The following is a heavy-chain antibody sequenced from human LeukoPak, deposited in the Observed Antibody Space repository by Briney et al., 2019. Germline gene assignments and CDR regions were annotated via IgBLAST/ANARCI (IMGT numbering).Heavy chain of an antibody. D-gene: IGHD1-14*01. CDR2: IYYSGST. CDR3: ARGRNPREYYFDY. V-gene: IGHV4-59*01. Sequence: SETLSLTCTVSGGSISSYYWSWIRQPPGKGLEWIGYIYYSGSTNYNPSLKSRVTISVDTSKNQFSLKLSSVTAADTAVYYCARGRNPREYYFDYWGQGTLVTVSS. J-gene: IGHJ4*02. CDR1: GGSISSYY.